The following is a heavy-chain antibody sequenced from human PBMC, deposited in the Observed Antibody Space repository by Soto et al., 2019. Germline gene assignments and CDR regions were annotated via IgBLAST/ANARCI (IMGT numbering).Heavy chain of an antibody. CDR2: IKTDGSDK. CDR3: VSGGGALAY. CDR1: GFTFSSSW. D-gene: IGHD3-10*01. J-gene: IGHJ4*02. Sequence: GGSLRLSCVVSGFTFSSSWMSWVRQAPGKGLEWVANIKTDGSDKYYVDSVKGRFTLSRDNAKNSLYLQMDSLRAEDTAVYYCVSGGGALAYWGQGALVTVSS. V-gene: IGHV3-7*05.